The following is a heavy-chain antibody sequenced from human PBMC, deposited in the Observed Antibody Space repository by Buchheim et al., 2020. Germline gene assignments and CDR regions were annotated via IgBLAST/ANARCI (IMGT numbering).Heavy chain of an antibody. J-gene: IGHJ4*02. CDR3: ARFPVQRKPY. CDR1: GASMNDYY. D-gene: IGHD5-24*01. CDR2: IYYSGST. V-gene: IGHV4-59*01. Sequence: QVLLQESGPGMVKPSETLSLTCNVSGASMNDYYWSWIRQPPGKGLEWLGYIYYSGSTNYNPSPKSRVKQSIDTSKNQCSLMLTSVTAADTAVYYCARFPVQRKPYWGQGIL.